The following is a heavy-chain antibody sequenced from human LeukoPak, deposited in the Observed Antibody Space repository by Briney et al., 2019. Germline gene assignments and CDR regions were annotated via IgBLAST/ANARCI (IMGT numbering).Heavy chain of an antibody. V-gene: IGHV3-64D*06. CDR2: ISSNGATT. D-gene: IGHD6-6*01. Sequence: GGSLRLSCAASGFTFSSFAMHWVRQAPGKGLEFVSHISSNGATTYYADSVKGRFTISRDNSKNTLYLQMSSLRADDTAVYYCVKDRSIAAPNNDFFDSWGQGALVTVSS. J-gene: IGHJ4*02. CDR3: VKDRSIAAPNNDFFDS. CDR1: GFTFSSFA.